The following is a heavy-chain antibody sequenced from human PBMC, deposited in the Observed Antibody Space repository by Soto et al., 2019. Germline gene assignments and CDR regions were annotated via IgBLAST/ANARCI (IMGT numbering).Heavy chain of an antibody. CDR3: ARVPAYCSGGSCYWFDP. D-gene: IGHD2-15*01. J-gene: IGHJ5*02. V-gene: IGHV1-46*03. CDR2: INPSGGST. Sequence: GASVKVSCKASGYTFTSYYMHWVRQAPGQGLEWMGIINPSGGSTSYAQKFQGRVTMTRDTSTSTVYMELSSLGSEDTAVYYCARVPAYCSGGSCYWFDPWGQETLVTVSS. CDR1: GYTFTSYY.